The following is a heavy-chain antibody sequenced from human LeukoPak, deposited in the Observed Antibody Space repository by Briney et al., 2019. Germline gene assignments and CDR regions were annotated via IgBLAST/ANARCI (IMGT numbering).Heavy chain of an antibody. D-gene: IGHD5-24*01. CDR1: GFTFSSYA. V-gene: IGHV3-30-3*02. Sequence: PGGSLRLSCAASGFTFSSYAMHWVRQAPGKGLEWVAVISYDGSNKYYADSVKGRFTISRDNSKNTLYLQMNSLRAEDTAVYYCAKTQAEMATIRVPLDYWGQGTLVTVSS. CDR3: AKTQAEMATIRVPLDY. CDR2: ISYDGSNK. J-gene: IGHJ4*02.